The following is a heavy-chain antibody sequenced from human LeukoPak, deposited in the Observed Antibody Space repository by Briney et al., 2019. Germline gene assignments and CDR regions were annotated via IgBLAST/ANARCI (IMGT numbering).Heavy chain of an antibody. Sequence: ASVTASCKASGYTFTSYDINWVRQATGKGLEWMGWMNPNSGNTGYAQKFQGRVTMTRNTSIGTAYMELSSLSPEDTAVYYCSPQGAYWGDGTLVTVSS. J-gene: IGHJ4*01. CDR3: SPQGAY. V-gene: IGHV1-8*01. D-gene: IGHD3-16*01. CDR1: GYTFTSYD. CDR2: MNPNSGNT.